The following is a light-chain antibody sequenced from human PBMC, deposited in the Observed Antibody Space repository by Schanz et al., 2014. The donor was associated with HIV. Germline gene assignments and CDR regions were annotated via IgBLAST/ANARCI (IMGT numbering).Light chain of an antibody. J-gene: IGKJ5*01. CDR1: QSVRSNF. CDR3: QQRTNWPPLT. CDR2: GAS. Sequence: EIVLTQSPGTVSLSPGARAILSCRASQSVRSNFLAWYQQKPGQAPRLLIYGASSRATGIPDRFSGSGSGADFTLTISSLEPEDFAVYYCQQRTNWPPLTFGQGTRLEIK. V-gene: IGKV3D-20*02.